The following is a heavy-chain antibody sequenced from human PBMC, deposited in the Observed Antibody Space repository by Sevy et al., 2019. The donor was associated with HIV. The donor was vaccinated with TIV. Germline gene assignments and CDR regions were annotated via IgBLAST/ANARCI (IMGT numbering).Heavy chain of an antibody. CDR1: GFTFSNAW. D-gene: IGHD3-3*01. J-gene: IGHJ4*02. Sequence: GGSLRLSCAASGFTFSNAWMTWVRQSPGKGLEWVGRIKGKTDGGTTDYSTPVKRRFTISRDDSKNTLYLQMNSLKTEDTALYYCTTKGDFWSGYQYFDYWGQGTLVTVSS. CDR3: TTKGDFWSGYQYFDY. CDR2: IKGKTDGGTT. V-gene: IGHV3-15*01.